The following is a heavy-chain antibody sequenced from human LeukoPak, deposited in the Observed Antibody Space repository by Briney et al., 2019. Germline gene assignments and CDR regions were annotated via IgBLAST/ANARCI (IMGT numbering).Heavy chain of an antibody. D-gene: IGHD2-15*01. CDR3: ARDCSGGSCYGALDA. CDR2: IYYSGST. V-gene: IGHV4-31*03. CDR1: GGSISSGGYY. Sequence: PSETLSLTCTVSGGSISSGGYYWSWIRQHPGKGLEWIGYIYYSGSTYYNPSLKSRVTISVDTSKNQFSLKLSSVTAADTAMYYCARDCSGGSCYGALDAWGQGTMVTVSS. J-gene: IGHJ3*01.